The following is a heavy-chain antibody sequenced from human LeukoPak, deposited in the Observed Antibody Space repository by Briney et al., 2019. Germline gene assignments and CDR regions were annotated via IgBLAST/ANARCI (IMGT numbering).Heavy chain of an antibody. CDR3: ARARGTHSYGLVFDY. D-gene: IGHD5-18*01. V-gene: IGHV3-30*04. CDR2: ISYDGSNK. CDR1: GFTFSSYA. J-gene: IGHJ4*02. Sequence: GGSLRLSCAASGFTFSSYAMHWVRQAPGKGLEWVAVISYDGSNKYYADSVKGRFTISRDNSKNTLYLQMNSLRAEDTAVYYCARARGTHSYGLVFDYWGQGTLVTVSS.